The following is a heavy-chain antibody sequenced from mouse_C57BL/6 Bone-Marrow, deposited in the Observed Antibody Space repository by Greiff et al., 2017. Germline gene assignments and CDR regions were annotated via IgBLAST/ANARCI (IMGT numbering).Heavy chain of an antibody. CDR1: GFNIKDDY. D-gene: IGHD1-1*01. CDR3: AAYYYGSSYVSWWFDV. J-gene: IGHJ1*03. CDR2: IYPENGDT. V-gene: IGHV14-4*01. Sequence: EVQLQQSGAELARPGASVKLSCTASGFNIKDDYMHWVKQRPEQGLEWIGWIYPENGDTKYDSKFQGKDTLTADTSSSTAYLQLRSLPSEDTAVYYCAAYYYGSSYVSWWFDVWGTGTTVTVSS.